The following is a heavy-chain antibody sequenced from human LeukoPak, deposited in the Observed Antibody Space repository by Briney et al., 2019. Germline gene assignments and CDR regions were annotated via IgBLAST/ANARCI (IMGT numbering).Heavy chain of an antibody. CDR1: GFSFSSYW. J-gene: IGHJ4*02. V-gene: IGHV3-7*01. CDR2: IGQDGSEK. Sequence: GGSLRLSCAASGFSFSSYWMTWVRQAPGKGLEWVANIGQDGSEKNYVDSVKGRFTISRDNAENSLYLQMNSLRAEDTAVYYCAPYYYNSRAFGYWGQGTLVTVSS. CDR3: APYYYNSRAFGY. D-gene: IGHD3-22*01.